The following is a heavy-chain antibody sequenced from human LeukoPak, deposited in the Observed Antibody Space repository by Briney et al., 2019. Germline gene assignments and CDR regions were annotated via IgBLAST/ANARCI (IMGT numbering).Heavy chain of an antibody. CDR1: GGSFSGYY. J-gene: IGHJ3*02. V-gene: IGHV4-34*01. Sequence: SETLSLTCAVYGGSFSGYYWSWIRQPPGKGLEWIGSIYHSGSTYYNPSLKSRVTISVDTSKNQFSLKLSSVTAADTAVYYCARVLYYYDSSGYRPDAFDIWGQGTMVTVSS. CDR3: ARVLYYYDSSGYRPDAFDI. CDR2: IYHSGST. D-gene: IGHD3-22*01.